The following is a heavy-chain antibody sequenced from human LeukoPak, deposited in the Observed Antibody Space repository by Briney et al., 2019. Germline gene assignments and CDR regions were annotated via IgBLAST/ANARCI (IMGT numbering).Heavy chain of an antibody. Sequence: ASVKVSCKAPGYTFTSYYMHWVRQAPGQGLEWMGIINPSGGSTSYAQKFQGRVTMTRDMSTSSVYMELSSPRSEDTAVYYCARERILRLGELTSEGLDYWGQGTLVTVSS. D-gene: IGHD3-16*01. V-gene: IGHV1-46*01. CDR2: INPSGGST. CDR1: GYTFTSYY. J-gene: IGHJ4*02. CDR3: ARERILRLGELTSEGLDY.